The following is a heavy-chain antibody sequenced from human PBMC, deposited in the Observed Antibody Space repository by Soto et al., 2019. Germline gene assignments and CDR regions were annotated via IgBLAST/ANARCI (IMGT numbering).Heavy chain of an antibody. V-gene: IGHV4-39*01. CDR1: GGSISSSSYY. CDR2: IYYSGST. J-gene: IGHJ4*02. D-gene: IGHD2-15*01. CDR3: ARPLYCSGGSCYYFDY. Sequence: PSETLSLTCTVSGGSISSSSYYWGWIRQPPGKRLEWIGSIYYSGSTYYNPSLKSRVTISVDTSKDQFSLKLSSVTAADTAVYYCARPLYCSGGSCYYFDYWGQGTLVTVSS.